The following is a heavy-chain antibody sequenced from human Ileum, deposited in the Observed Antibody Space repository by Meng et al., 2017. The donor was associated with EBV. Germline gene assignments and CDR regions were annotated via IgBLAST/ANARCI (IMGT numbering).Heavy chain of an antibody. J-gene: IGHJ4*02. Sequence: QVQSQESGPGLVKPAETLSLTCTVSGGSVSSGSYYWTWIRQPPGKTLEWLGFIYYSGNTNYNPSLKGRVTLSIDMSKNQFSLNLTSVTAADTAVYYCARWPRSITATGGIEHWGQGNLFTAPQ. CDR2: IYYSGNT. CDR1: GGSVSSGSYY. CDR3: ARWPRSITATGGIEH. D-gene: IGHD3-10*01. V-gene: IGHV4-61*01.